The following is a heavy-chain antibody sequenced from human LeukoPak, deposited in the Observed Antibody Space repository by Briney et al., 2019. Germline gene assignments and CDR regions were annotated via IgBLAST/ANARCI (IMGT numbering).Heavy chain of an antibody. CDR3: ARGTRMNDVSWFDP. CDR2: IYYSGST. V-gene: IGHV4-59*01. Sequence: SETLSLICTVSGGSISSYYWSWIRQPPGKGLEWIGYIYYSGSTNYNPSLKSRVTISVDTSKNQFSLKLSSVTAADTAVYYCARGTRMNDVSWFDPWGQGTLVTVSS. D-gene: IGHD1-7*01. CDR1: GGSISSYY. J-gene: IGHJ5*02.